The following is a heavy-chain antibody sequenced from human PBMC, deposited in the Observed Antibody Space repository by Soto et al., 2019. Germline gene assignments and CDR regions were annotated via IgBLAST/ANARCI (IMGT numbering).Heavy chain of an antibody. D-gene: IGHD2-21*01. V-gene: IGHV3-7*03. CDR3: ARELWWHPFDY. Sequence: GVSLRLSCAASGFTFSSYWMSWIRQAPGKGLEWVANIKQDGSEKYYVDSVKGRFTISRDNAKNSLYLQMNSLRAEDTAGYYCARELWWHPFDYWGQGTLVTVSS. J-gene: IGHJ4*02. CDR2: IKQDGSEK. CDR1: GFTFSSYW.